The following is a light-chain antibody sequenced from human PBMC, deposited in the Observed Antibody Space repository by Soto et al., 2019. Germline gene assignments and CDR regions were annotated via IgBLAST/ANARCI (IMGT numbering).Light chain of an antibody. V-gene: IGKV3-20*01. CDR3: QQYGGSPRT. Sequence: EIVLIQSPATLFVSPGERATPSFPASQNISNYLAWYQQKPGQAPRLLIYGASSRATGIPDRFSGSGSGTEFTLTISRLEPEDFAVYYCQQYGGSPRTFGQGTKVDIK. CDR1: QNISNY. J-gene: IGKJ1*01. CDR2: GAS.